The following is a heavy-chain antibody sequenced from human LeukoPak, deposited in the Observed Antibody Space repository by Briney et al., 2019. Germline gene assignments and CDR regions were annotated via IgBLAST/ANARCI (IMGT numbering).Heavy chain of an antibody. J-gene: IGHJ6*04. Sequence: PGGSLRLSCAASGFTFSSYSMNWVRQAPGKGLEWVSSISSSSSYIYYADSVKGRFTISRDNAKNSLYLQMNSLRAEDTAVYYRARGPHEGYGMDVWGKGTTVTVSS. CDR3: ARGPHEGYGMDV. V-gene: IGHV3-21*01. CDR1: GFTFSSYS. CDR2: ISSSSSYI.